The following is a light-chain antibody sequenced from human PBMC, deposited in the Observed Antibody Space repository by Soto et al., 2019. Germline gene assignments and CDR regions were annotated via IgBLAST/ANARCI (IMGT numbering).Light chain of an antibody. CDR2: DDN. V-gene: IGLV3-21*02. CDR1: NIGSKR. Sequence: SYELTQPPSVSVAPGQTARITCGGNNIGSKRVHWYQQRPSQAPVLVVYDDNDRPSGIPERFSGSNSGNTATLTVSRVEAGDEADYYCQVWDSNSDHDVFGTGTKVTVL. J-gene: IGLJ1*01. CDR3: QVWDSNSDHDV.